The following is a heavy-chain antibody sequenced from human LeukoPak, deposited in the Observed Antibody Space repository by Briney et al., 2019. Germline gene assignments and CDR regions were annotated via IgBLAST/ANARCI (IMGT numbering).Heavy chain of an antibody. J-gene: IGHJ5*02. CDR2: IYYSGST. CDR3: ARDGSAGDWFDP. V-gene: IGHV4-59*01. D-gene: IGHD3-10*01. CDR1: GGSISSYY. Sequence: PSETLSLTCTVSGGSISSYYWSWIRQPPGKGLEWIGYIYYSGSTNYNPSLKSRVTISVDTSKNQFSLKLSSVTAADTAVYYCARDGSAGDWFDPWGQGTLVTVSS.